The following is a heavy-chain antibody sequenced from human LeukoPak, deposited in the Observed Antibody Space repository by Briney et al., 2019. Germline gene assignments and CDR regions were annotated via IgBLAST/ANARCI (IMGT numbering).Heavy chain of an antibody. J-gene: IGHJ5*02. V-gene: IGHV3-23*01. CDR1: GFTFSSYA. CDR3: AKLSNYDSSGFDP. Sequence: GGSLRLSCAASGFTFSSYAMSWVRQAPGKGLEWVSAISGSGDSTYYADSVKGRFTISRDNSKNTLYLQMDSLRAEDTAVYYCAKLSNYDSSGFDPWGQGTLVTVSS. D-gene: IGHD3-22*01. CDR2: ISGSGDST.